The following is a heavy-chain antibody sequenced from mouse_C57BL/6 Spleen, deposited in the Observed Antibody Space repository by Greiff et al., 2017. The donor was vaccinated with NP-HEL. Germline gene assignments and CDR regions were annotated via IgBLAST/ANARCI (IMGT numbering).Heavy chain of an antibody. CDR1: GFNIKNTY. CDR3: ARYNSGHWYFDV. V-gene: IGHV14-3*01. CDR2: IDPANGNT. J-gene: IGHJ1*03. Sequence: VHVKQSVAELVRPGASVKLSCTASGFNIKNTYMHWVKQRPEQGLEWIGRIDPANGNTKYAPKFQGKATITADTSSNTAYLQLSSLTSEDTAIYYCARYNSGHWYFDVWGTGTTVTVSS.